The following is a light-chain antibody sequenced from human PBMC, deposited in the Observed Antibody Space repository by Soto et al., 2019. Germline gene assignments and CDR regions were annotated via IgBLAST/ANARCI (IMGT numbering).Light chain of an antibody. J-gene: IGLJ2*01. Sequence: QAVVTQEPSLTVSPGGTVTLTCGSSTGTVTSDHWPYWLQQKPGQAPRTLXXDLSDKPSWTXXXXSGSRLGGKAALTLSGXQXXDEAXYYCFLSYSGAVIFGGGTKLTVL. V-gene: IGLV7-46*01. CDR3: FLSYSGAVI. CDR2: DLS. CDR1: TGTVTSDHW.